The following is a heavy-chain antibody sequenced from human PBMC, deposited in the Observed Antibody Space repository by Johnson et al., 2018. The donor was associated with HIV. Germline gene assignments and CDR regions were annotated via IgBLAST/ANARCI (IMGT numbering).Heavy chain of an antibody. CDR2: ISYDANNK. V-gene: IGHV3-30-3*01. D-gene: IGHD1-26*01. CDR1: GFTFSSYA. J-gene: IGHJ3*02. Sequence: QMLLVESGGGVVQPGRSLRVSCGTSGFTFSSYAMHWVRQAPGKGLEWVAIISYDANNKYYADSVKGRFTISRDNAKNSLYLQMNSLRAEDTAVYYCARDLGGSYSGLDAFDMWGQGTMVTVSS. CDR3: ARDLGGSYSGLDAFDM.